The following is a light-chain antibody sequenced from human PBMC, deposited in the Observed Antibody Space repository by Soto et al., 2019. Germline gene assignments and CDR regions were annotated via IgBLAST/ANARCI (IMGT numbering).Light chain of an antibody. CDR3: QQYNSYFPLT. J-gene: IGKJ4*01. Sequence: DIQMTQSPSTLYASVGDRVTITCRASQSINSWLAWYQQKPGKAPKLLIYDASSLESGVPSRFSGSGSGTEFTLSISSLQPDDFVTYYCQQYNSYFPLTFGGGTTVEIK. V-gene: IGKV1-5*01. CDR2: DAS. CDR1: QSINSW.